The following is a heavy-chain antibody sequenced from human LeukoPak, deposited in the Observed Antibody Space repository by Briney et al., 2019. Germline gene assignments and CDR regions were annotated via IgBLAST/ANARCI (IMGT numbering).Heavy chain of an antibody. D-gene: IGHD2-15*01. CDR2: ISSSSSYI. V-gene: IGHV3-21*04. CDR1: GFTFSSYS. Sequence: KAGGSLRLSCAASGFTFSSYSMNWVRQAPGKGLEWVSSISSSSSYIYYADSVKGRFTISRDNAKNSLYLQMNSLRAEDTALYYCAREDHYCSGGSCYDLDYWGQGTLVTVSS. CDR3: AREDHYCSGGSCYDLDY. J-gene: IGHJ4*02.